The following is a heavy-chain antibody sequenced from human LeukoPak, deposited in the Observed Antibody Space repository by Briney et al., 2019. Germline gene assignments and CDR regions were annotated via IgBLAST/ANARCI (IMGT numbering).Heavy chain of an antibody. V-gene: IGHV1-69*05. Sequence: SVKVSCKASGGTFSSYAISWVRQAPGQGLEWMGGIIPIFGTANYAQKFQGRVTMTRDTSTSTVYMELSSLRSEDTAVYYCARAPNYYDSSGYYGAFDIWGQGTMVTVSS. J-gene: IGHJ3*02. CDR2: IIPIFGTA. CDR3: ARAPNYYDSSGYYGAFDI. CDR1: GGTFSSYA. D-gene: IGHD3-22*01.